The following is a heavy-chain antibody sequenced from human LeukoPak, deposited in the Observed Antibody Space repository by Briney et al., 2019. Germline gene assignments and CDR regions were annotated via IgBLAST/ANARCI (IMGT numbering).Heavy chain of an antibody. D-gene: IGHD3-16*01. CDR1: GFTFSSYG. CDR2: IRYDGSKK. CDR3: AKGDLYVGFDY. V-gene: IGHV3-30*02. J-gene: IGHJ4*02. Sequence: TGGSLRLSCAASGFTFSSYGMHWVRQAPGKGLEWVSFIRYDGSKKYFADSVKGRFTISRDNSKNTLYLQMNTLRAEDTAVYYCAKGDLYVGFDYWGQGTLVTVCS.